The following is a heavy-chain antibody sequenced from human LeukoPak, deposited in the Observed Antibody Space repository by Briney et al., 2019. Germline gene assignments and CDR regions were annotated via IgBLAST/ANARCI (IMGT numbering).Heavy chain of an antibody. Sequence: GGSLRLSCAASGFTFSSYAMHWVRQAPGKGLEYVSAISSNGGSTHYANSVKGRFTISRDNSKNTLYLQMGSLRAEDMAVYYCARVAAPTYDFWIYYMDVWGKGTTVTVSS. D-gene: IGHD3-3*01. J-gene: IGHJ6*03. CDR3: ARVAAPTYDFWIYYMDV. CDR2: ISSNGGST. V-gene: IGHV3-64*01. CDR1: GFTFSSYA.